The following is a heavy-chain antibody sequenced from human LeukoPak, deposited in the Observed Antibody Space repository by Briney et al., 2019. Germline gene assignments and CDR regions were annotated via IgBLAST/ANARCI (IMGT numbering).Heavy chain of an antibody. CDR1: GYTFTSYD. D-gene: IGHD3-9*01. CDR3: ARGGRYFDWLLSGLRWFDY. J-gene: IGHJ4*02. Sequence: GASVKVSCKASGYTFTSYDINWVRQATGQGLEWMGWMNPNSGNTGYAQKFQGRVTMTRNTSISTAYMELSSLRSEDTAVYYCARGGRYFDWLLSGLRWFDYWGQGTLVTVSS. CDR2: MNPNSGNT. V-gene: IGHV1-8*01.